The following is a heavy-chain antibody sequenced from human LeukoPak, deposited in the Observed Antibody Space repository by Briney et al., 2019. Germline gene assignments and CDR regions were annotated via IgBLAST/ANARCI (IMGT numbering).Heavy chain of an antibody. CDR2: INHSGST. CDR3: ARGKYCSGGSCYSGFNY. D-gene: IGHD2-15*01. CDR1: GGSFSGYY. V-gene: IGHV4-34*01. J-gene: IGHJ4*02. Sequence: SETPSLTCAVYGGSFSGYYWSWIRQPPGKGLEWIGEINHSGSTNYNPSLKSRVTISVDTSKNQFSLKLSSVTAADTAVYYCARGKYCSGGSCYSGFNYWGQGTLVTVSS.